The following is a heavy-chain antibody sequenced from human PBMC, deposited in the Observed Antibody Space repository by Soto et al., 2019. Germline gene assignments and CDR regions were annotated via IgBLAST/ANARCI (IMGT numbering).Heavy chain of an antibody. CDR1: GFTFSSYA. J-gene: IGHJ4*02. CDR2: ISYDGSNK. V-gene: IGHV3-30-3*01. Sequence: QVQLVESGGGVVQPGRSLRLSCAASGFTFSSYAMHWVRQAPGKGLEWVAVISYDGSNKYYADSVKGRFTISRDNSKNTLYLQMNSLRAEDTTVYYCARDRSPSYYFDYWGQGTLVTVSS. CDR3: ARDRSPSYYFDY.